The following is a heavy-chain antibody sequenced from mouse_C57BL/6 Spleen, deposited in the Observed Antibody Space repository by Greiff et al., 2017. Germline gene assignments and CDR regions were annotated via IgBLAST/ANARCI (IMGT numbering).Heavy chain of an antibody. CDR3: ASYYGSKGPLGY. CDR1: GYSFTDYN. CDR2: INPNYGTT. Sequence: VQLQQSGPELVKPGASVKISCKASGYSFTDYNMNWVKQSTGKSLEWIGVINPNYGTTSYNQKFKGKATLTVDPSSSTAYMQLNSLTSEDSAVYYCASYYGSKGPLGYWGQGTLVTVSA. D-gene: IGHD1-1*01. V-gene: IGHV1-39*01. J-gene: IGHJ3*01.